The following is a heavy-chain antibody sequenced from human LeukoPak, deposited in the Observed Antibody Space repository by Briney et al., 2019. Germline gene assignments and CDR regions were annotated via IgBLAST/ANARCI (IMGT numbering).Heavy chain of an antibody. V-gene: IGHV3-53*01. CDR2: IYSGGST. CDR3: ARDASALMAVAGSAFDI. Sequence: PGGSLRLSCAASGFTFSSYWMSWVRQAPGKGLEWVSVIYSGGSTYYADSVKGRFTISRDNSKNTLYLQMNSLRAEDTAVYYCARDASALMAVAGSAFDIWGQGTMVTVSS. CDR1: GFTFSSYW. D-gene: IGHD6-19*01. J-gene: IGHJ3*02.